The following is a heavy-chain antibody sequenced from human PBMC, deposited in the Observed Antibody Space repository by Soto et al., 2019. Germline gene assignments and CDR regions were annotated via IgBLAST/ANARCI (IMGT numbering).Heavy chain of an antibody. V-gene: IGHV5-51*01. CDR2: VYPNDSDV. J-gene: IGHJ4*02. D-gene: IGHD6-25*01. CDR3: GAGSFDH. Sequence: GESLKISCKASGYNFVEYWIGWVRQMPGKVLEWMGSVYPNDSDVKYSPSFQGQVTVSADKSINTAYLHWSSLKPSDSATYYCGAGSFDHWGQGXPVTVSS. CDR1: GYNFVEYW.